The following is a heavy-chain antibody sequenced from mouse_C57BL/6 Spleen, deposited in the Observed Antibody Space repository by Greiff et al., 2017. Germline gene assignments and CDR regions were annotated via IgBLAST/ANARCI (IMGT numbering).Heavy chain of an antibody. CDR3: ARENYGSTYAMDY. J-gene: IGHJ4*01. D-gene: IGHD1-1*01. CDR2: INPYNGGT. CDR1: GYTFTDYY. Sequence: EVQLQQSGPVLVKPGASVKMSCKASGYTFTDYYMNWVKQSHGKSLEWIGVINPYNGGTSYNQKFKGKATMTVDKYSSTAYMELNSLTSEDSAVYYCARENYGSTYAMDYWGQGTSVTVSS. V-gene: IGHV1-19*01.